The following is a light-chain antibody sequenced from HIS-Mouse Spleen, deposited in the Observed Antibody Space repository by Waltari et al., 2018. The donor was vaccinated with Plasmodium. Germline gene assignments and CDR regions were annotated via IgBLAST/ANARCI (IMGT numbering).Light chain of an antibody. CDR2: GAS. V-gene: IGKV3-15*01. Sequence: EIVMTQSPATLSVSPGERATPSCRASQSVSSNLAWYQQKPGQAPRLLIYGASTRATGIPSRCSGSGSGTEFTLTISSLQSEDFAVYYCQQYNNWSFTFGPGTKVDIK. CDR3: QQYNNWSFT. J-gene: IGKJ3*01. CDR1: QSVSSN.